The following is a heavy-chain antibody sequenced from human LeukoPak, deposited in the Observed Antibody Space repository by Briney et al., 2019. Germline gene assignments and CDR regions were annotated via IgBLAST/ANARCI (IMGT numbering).Heavy chain of an antibody. CDR2: INPSGGST. D-gene: IGHD2-15*01. CDR3: ASTLVAAAPFDY. Sequence: ASVKVSCKASGYTFTSYYMHWVRQAPGQRLEWMGIINPSGGSTSYAQKFQGRVTMTRDTSTSTVYMELSSLRSEDTAVYYCASTLVAAAPFDYWGQGTLVTVSS. CDR1: GYTFTSYY. J-gene: IGHJ4*02. V-gene: IGHV1-46*01.